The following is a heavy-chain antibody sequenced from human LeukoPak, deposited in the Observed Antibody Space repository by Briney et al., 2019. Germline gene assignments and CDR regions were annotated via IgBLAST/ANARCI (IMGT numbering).Heavy chain of an antibody. CDR3: AKDNEDIVAPFDY. Sequence: PGGSLRLSCAASGFTFSSYAMSWVRQAPGKGLEWVSAISGSGGSTYYADSVKGRFTISRGNSKNTLYLQMNSLRAEDTAVYYCAKDNEDIVAPFDYWGQGTLVTVSS. J-gene: IGHJ4*02. D-gene: IGHD5-12*01. CDR2: ISGSGGST. V-gene: IGHV3-23*01. CDR1: GFTFSSYA.